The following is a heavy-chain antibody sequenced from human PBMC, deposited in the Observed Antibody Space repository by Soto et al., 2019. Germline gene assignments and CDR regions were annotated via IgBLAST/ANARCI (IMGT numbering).Heavy chain of an antibody. CDR1: GGSISSGGYY. Sequence: PSETLSLTCTVSGGSISSGGYYWSWIRQHPGKGLEWIGYIYYSGSTYYNPSLKSRVTISVDTSKNQFSLKLSSVTAADTAVYYCARGRFGELEGDTWFDPWGQGNLVTISS. J-gene: IGHJ5*02. V-gene: IGHV4-31*03. CDR3: ARGRFGELEGDTWFDP. D-gene: IGHD3-10*01. CDR2: IYYSGST.